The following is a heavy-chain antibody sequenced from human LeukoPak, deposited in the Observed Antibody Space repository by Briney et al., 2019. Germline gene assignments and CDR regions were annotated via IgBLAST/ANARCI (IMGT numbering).Heavy chain of an antibody. J-gene: IGHJ4*02. D-gene: IGHD3-10*01. Sequence: SQTLSLTCTVSGGSISSGGYYWSWIRQHPGKGLEWIGYIYYSGSTYYNPSLKSRVTISVDTSKNQFSLKLSSVTAADTAVYYCARANNYGSGKPYYFDYWGQGTLVTVSS. CDR3: ARANNYGSGKPYYFDY. V-gene: IGHV4-31*03. CDR2: IYYSGST. CDR1: GGSISSGGYY.